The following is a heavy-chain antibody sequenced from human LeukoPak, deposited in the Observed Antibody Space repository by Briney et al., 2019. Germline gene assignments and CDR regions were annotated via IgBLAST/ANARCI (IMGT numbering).Heavy chain of an antibody. CDR2: IYTSGST. V-gene: IGHV4-4*09. CDR3: TGMHYDFWSGSSPAVTY. D-gene: IGHD3-3*01. Sequence: SETLSLTCTVSGDSISSFYWSWVRQPPGKGLEWIGYIYTSGSTNYNLSLKSRVTISLYTSKNQFSLKLSSVTAADTAVYYCTGMHYDFWSGSSPAVTYWGQGTLVTVFS. CDR1: GDSISSFY. J-gene: IGHJ4*02.